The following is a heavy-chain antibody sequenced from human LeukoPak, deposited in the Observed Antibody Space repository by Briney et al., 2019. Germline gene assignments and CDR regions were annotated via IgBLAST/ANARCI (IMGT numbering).Heavy chain of an antibody. CDR2: IYTSGST. V-gene: IGHV4-4*07. CDR3: ARYYDSSGYNWFDP. J-gene: IGHJ5*02. D-gene: IGHD3-22*01. Sequence: SETLSLTCTVSGGSISSYYWSWIRQPAGKGLEWIGRIYTSGSTNYNPSLKSRVTMSVDTSKNQFSLKLSSVTAADTAVYYCARYYDSSGYNWFDPWGQGTPVTVSS. CDR1: GGSISSYY.